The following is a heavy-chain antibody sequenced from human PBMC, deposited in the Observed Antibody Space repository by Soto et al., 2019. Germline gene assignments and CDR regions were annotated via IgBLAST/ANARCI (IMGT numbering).Heavy chain of an antibody. J-gene: IGHJ6*02. CDR1: GGSISSGGYY. CDR2: IYYSGST. V-gene: IGHV4-31*03. CDR3: ARSALGYCSSTSCQHYYYGMDV. Sequence: SETLSLTCTVSGGSISSGGYYWSWIRQHPGKGLEWIGYIYYSGSTYYNPSLKSRVTISVDTSKNQFSLKLSSVTAAGTAVYYCARSALGYCSSTSCQHYYYGMDVWGQGTTVTVSS. D-gene: IGHD2-2*01.